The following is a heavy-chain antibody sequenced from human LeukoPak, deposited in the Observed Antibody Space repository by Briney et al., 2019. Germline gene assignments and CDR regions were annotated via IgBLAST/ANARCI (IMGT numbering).Heavy chain of an antibody. D-gene: IGHD4-17*01. CDR2: MYNSGST. V-gene: IGHV4-59*01. J-gene: IGHJ4*02. CDR3: ARGIESYGDYGY. Sequence: SETLSLTCTVSGGSISGSYWSWIRQPPGKGLEWIAYMYNSGSTNYNPSLKSRVTISIDTSKNQFSLKLSSLTAADTAIYYCARGIESYGDYGYWGQGILVIVSS. CDR1: GGSISGSY.